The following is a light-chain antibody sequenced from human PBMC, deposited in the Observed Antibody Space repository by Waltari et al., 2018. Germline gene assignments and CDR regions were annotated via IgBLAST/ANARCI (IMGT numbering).Light chain of an antibody. CDR1: SSNIGAGYD. CDR2: DCC. CDR3: QSYDNSLGAWV. Sequence: QSVLTQPPSVSGAPGQSVTLSCTGSSSNIGAGYDVHWYQQFPGTAPKLLIFDCCRGPSGVPGRFACSWSGASASLAITGLQIEDEADYYCQSYDNSLGAWVFGGGTTLTVL. V-gene: IGLV1-40*01. J-gene: IGLJ3*02.